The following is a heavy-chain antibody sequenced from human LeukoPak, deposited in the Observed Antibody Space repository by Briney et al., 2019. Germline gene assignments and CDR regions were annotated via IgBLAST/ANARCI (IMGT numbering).Heavy chain of an antibody. J-gene: IGHJ4*02. V-gene: IGHV4-4*02. CDR2: IYYSGST. CDR1: GGSISSSNW. CDR3: ARDGDVTTETYVFDY. Sequence: SETLSLTCDVSGGSISSSNWWSWVRQPPVKGLEWIGSIYYSGSTYYNPSLKSRVTISLDTSKNQFSLKLSSVTAADTAVYYCARDGDVTTETYVFDYWGQGTLVTVSS. D-gene: IGHD4-17*01.